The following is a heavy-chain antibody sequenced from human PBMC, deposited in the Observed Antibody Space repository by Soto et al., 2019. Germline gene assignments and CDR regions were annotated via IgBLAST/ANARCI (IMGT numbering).Heavy chain of an antibody. Sequence: PGGSLRLSCAASGFTFSSYAMYWVRQAPGKGLEWMAFISHDGNNTYYADSVKGRFTISRDNSKNTLYLQMNSLRAEDTAVYYCAKDAYSSSSLALTVVDYWGQGTLVTVSS. J-gene: IGHJ4*02. D-gene: IGHD6-6*01. CDR3: AKDAYSSSSLALTVVDY. V-gene: IGHV3-30-3*01. CDR2: ISHDGNNT. CDR1: GFTFSSYA.